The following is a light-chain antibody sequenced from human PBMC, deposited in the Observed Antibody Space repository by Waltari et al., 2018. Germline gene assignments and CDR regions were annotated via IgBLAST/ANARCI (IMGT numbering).Light chain of an antibody. V-gene: IGKV1-5*03. CDR3: QQYDNYWT. CDR1: QSITNW. CDR2: KAS. Sequence: DIQMTQSPSTLSASVGDRVTITCRASQSITNWLAWYQQKPGKAPKLPIYKASNLESGVPSRFSGSGSGTEFTLTIGNLQPDDFATYYCQQYDNYWTFGQGTKVEIK. J-gene: IGKJ1*01.